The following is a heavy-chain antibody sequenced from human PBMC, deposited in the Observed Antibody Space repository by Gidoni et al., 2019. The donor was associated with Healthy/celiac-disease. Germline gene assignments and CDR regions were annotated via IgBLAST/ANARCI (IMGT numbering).Heavy chain of an antibody. CDR1: GYSFTSYW. CDR3: ARSRGEVTMVRGYYYYGMDV. V-gene: IGHV5-51*01. J-gene: IGHJ6*02. D-gene: IGHD3-10*01. CDR2: IYTGDSAT. Sequence: EVQLVQSGAEVKKPGESQKISCKGYGYSFTSYWIGWVRQMPGKGREWIGNIYTGDSATTYSTSFQSQVHISADKSISTADLQWSSLKASDTAMYYCARSRGEVTMVRGYYYYGMDVWGQGTTVTVSS.